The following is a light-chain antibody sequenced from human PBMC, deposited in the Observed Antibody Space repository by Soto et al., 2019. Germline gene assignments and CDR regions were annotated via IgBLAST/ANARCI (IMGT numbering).Light chain of an antibody. J-gene: IGLJ1*01. CDR3: CSYAGSDTLDV. V-gene: IGLV2-23*02. CDR2: DVN. Sequence: QSVLTQPASVSGSPGQSITISCTGSSSDVGSYNFVSWYQQHPGKAPKLMNYDVNKRPSGVSNRFSGSKSGNTASLTISGLQAEDEADYYCCSYAGSDTLDVFGTGTKVTVL. CDR1: SSDVGSYNF.